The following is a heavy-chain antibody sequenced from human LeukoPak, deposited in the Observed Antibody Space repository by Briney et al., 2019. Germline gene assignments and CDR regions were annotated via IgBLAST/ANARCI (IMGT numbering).Heavy chain of an antibody. CDR2: INHSGST. CDR1: GGSFSGYY. J-gene: IGHJ4*02. CDR3: ARAANSYGYHDLFDY. V-gene: IGHV4-34*01. D-gene: IGHD5-18*01. Sequence: SETLSLTCAVYGGSFSGYYWSWIRQPPGKGLEWIGEINHSGSTNYNPSLKSRVTISVDTSKNQFSLKLSSVTAADTAVYYCARAANSYGYHDLFDYWGQGTLVTVSS.